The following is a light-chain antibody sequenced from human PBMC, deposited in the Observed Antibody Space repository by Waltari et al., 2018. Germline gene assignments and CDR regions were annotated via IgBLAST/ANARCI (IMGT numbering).Light chain of an antibody. CDR1: QSLLSGAENRNY. CDR3: HHYYIPPLT. Sequence: DVVMTQSPDSLAVSLGETATINCKPSQSLLSGAENRNYLGWYQQKPGQPPRLLINWASTRQSGVPDRFSGSGSGTDFTLTISSLQAEDVAVYYCHHYYIPPLTFGQGTRLEI. V-gene: IGKV4-1*01. J-gene: IGKJ5*01. CDR2: WAS.